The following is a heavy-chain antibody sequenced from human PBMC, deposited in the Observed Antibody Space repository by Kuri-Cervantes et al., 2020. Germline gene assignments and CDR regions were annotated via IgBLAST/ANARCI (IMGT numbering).Heavy chain of an antibody. CDR1: GFTFSSYA. D-gene: IGHD6-13*01. J-gene: IGHJ4*02. V-gene: IGHV3-7*01. Sequence: GESLKISCAASGFTFSSYAMHWVRQAPGKGLEWVANIKQDGTEKYYVDSVKGQFTISRDNAKDSLYLQMTSLRAEDTAVYYFARVGGAAPGTFDHWGQGTLVTVSS. CDR2: IKQDGTEK. CDR3: ARVGGAAPGTFDH.